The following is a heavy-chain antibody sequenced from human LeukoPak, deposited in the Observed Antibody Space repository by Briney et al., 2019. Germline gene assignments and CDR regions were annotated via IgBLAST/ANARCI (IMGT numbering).Heavy chain of an antibody. V-gene: IGHV1-69*05. CDR1: GGTFSSYA. CDR2: IIPIFGTA. CDR3: ARESMYSGSYYSDAFDI. J-gene: IGHJ3*02. D-gene: IGHD1-26*01. Sequence: SVKVSCKASGGTFSSYAISWVRQAPGQGLERMGRIIPIFGTANYAQKFQGRVTITTDESTSTAYMELSSLGSEDTAVYYCARESMYSGSYYSDAFDIWGQGTMVTVSS.